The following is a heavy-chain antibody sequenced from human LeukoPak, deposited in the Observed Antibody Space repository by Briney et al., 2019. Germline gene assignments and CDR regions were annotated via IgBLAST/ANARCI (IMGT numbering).Heavy chain of an antibody. V-gene: IGHV3-23*01. CDR2: ISRSGGST. J-gene: IGHJ4*02. CDR3: AKKADYSGWYYFDY. CDR1: GFTFSSCA. Sequence: GGSLRLSCAASGFTFSSCAMAWVRQAPGKGLEWVSGISRSGGSTYYADSVKGRFTISRDNSKNTLYLQMNSLRVDDTAVYYCAKKADYSGWYYFDYWGQGTLVTVSS. D-gene: IGHD6-19*01.